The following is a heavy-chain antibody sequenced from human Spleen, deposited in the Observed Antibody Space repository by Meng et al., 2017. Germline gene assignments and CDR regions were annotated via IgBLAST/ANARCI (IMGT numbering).Heavy chain of an antibody. CDR1: GGSLRGYF. Sequence: SETLSLTCTVSGGSLRGYFWSWFRQPPGKKLEWIAYIHYDASTRYNTSLRSRFTLPLDTSKNQFSVKLSSLTAAHPGLYYCGREGSGNTSGWYGPDYWGRGTLVTVSS. CDR2: IHYDAST. D-gene: IGHD6-19*01. CDR3: GREGSGNTSGWYGPDY. V-gene: IGHV4-59*01. J-gene: IGHJ4*02.